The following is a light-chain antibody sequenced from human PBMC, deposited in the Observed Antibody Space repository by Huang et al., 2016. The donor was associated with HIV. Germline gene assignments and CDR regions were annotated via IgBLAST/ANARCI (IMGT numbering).Light chain of an antibody. CDR1: QSLLHSNGYNY. J-gene: IGKJ3*01. V-gene: IGKV2-28*01. Sequence: DIVMTQSPLSLPVTPGEPASISCRSSQSLLHSNGYNYLDWYLQKPGQSPQLLIYLGSNRASGVPDRFSGSGSGTDFTLKNSRVEAEDVGVYYCMQALPPLGTFGPGTKVDIK. CDR3: MQALPPLGT. CDR2: LGS.